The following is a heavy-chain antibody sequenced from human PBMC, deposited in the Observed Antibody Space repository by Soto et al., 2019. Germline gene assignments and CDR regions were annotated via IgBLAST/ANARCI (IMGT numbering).Heavy chain of an antibody. V-gene: IGHV3-33*01. CDR3: ARDMAYDYVWGSYRYTPEGRYYFDY. CDR2: IWYDGSNT. D-gene: IGHD3-16*02. J-gene: IGHJ4*02. CDR1: GFTFSSYG. Sequence: QVQLVESGGGVVQPGRSLRLSCAASGFTFSSYGMHWVRQAPGKGLEWVAVIWYDGSNTYYADSVKGRFTISRDNSKNTLYQQMNSLRAEDTAVYYCARDMAYDYVWGSYRYTPEGRYYFDYWGQGTLVTVSS.